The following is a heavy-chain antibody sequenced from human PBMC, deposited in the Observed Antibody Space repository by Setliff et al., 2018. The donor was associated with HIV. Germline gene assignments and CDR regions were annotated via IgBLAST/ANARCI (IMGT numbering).Heavy chain of an antibody. J-gene: IGHJ5*02. CDR2: INLNTGDT. CDR1: GYTFTGYY. D-gene: IGHD3-22*01. CDR3: ARGRTYDSSGYIGNWFDP. Sequence: ASVKVSCKASGYTFTGYYMHWVRQAPGQGLEWMGCINLNTGDTNYAQKLQGRVIVTRDTSINTAYVELRSLRLDDTAVYFCARGRTYDSSGYIGNWFDPWGQGTLVTVSS. V-gene: IGHV1-2*02.